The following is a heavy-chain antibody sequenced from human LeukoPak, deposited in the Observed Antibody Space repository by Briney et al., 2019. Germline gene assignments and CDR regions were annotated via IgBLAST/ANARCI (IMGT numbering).Heavy chain of an antibody. V-gene: IGHV1-18*01. Sequence: ASVKVSCKASGYTFSSYGINWVRLAPGRGPEWMASINPQKRDTHYEQNLQGRATVTAGTSTNTAYMELRSLRSDDTAIYYCARRKYGADYNGMDVWGQGTTVTVSS. J-gene: IGHJ6*02. CDR2: INPQKRDT. CDR3: ARRKYGADYNGMDV. D-gene: IGHD4/OR15-4a*01. CDR1: GYTFSSYG.